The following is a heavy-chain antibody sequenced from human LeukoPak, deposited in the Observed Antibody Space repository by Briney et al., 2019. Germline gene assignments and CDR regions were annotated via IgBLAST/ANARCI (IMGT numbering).Heavy chain of an antibody. V-gene: IGHV4-38-2*01. CDR1: GYSISSGYY. D-gene: IGHD3/OR15-3a*01. Sequence: SETLSLTCAVSGYSISSGYYWGWIRQPPGKGLEWIGSIYQSVSTYYSPSLKRRVAISADTPKNQFSLKLPSVTAADTAVYYCARGSNYYYSMDVWGKGTTVTVSS. J-gene: IGHJ6*04. CDR3: ARGSNYYYSMDV. CDR2: IYQSVST.